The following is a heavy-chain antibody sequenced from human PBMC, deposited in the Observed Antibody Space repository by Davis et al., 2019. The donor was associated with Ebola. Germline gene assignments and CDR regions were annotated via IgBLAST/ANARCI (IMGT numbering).Heavy chain of an antibody. D-gene: IGHD2-15*01. CDR2: VSVPGLT. Sequence: GGSLRLSCTGSGFSFSDYAMSWVRQAPGKGLEWVSDVSVPGLTHYADPVKGRFTISRDISKNTVYLQMNSLRAEDTAVYYCGRGGGDYYYFGMDVWGPGTTVTVAS. CDR3: GRGGGDYYYFGMDV. J-gene: IGHJ6*02. V-gene: IGHV3-23*01. CDR1: GFSFSDYA.